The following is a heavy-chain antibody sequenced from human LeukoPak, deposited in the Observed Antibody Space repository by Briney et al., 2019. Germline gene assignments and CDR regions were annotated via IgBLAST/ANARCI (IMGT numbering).Heavy chain of an antibody. CDR1: GFTFSSYS. Sequence: AGGSLRLSCAASGFTFSSYSMNWVRQAPGKGLEWVSYISSSSSTIYYADSVKGRFTISRDNAKNSLYLQMNSLRAKDTAVYYCARDPYTIFGVVTPNWFDPWGQGTLVTVSS. V-gene: IGHV3-48*01. J-gene: IGHJ5*02. CDR3: ARDPYTIFGVVTPNWFDP. D-gene: IGHD3-3*01. CDR2: ISSSSSTI.